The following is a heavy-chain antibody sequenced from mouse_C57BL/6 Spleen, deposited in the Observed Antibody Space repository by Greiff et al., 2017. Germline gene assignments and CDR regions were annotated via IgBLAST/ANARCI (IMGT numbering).Heavy chain of an antibody. CDR1: GFTFKNNY. CDR2: IDPANGNT. Sequence: VQLQQSVAELVRPGASVKLSCTASGFTFKNNYMHWVKQRHEQGLEWIGRIDPANGNTNYAPKFQGKATITADKSSSTAYLQLSSLTSEDTAIYYCARDYDSSPYDAMDYWGQGTSVTVSS. CDR3: ARDYDSSPYDAMDY. D-gene: IGHD1-1*01. V-gene: IGHV14-3*01. J-gene: IGHJ4*01.